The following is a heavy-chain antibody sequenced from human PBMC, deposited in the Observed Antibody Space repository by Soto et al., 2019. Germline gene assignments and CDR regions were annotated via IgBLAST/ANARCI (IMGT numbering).Heavy chain of an antibody. V-gene: IGHV4-39*01. CDR2: IYYSGST. CDR1: GGSISSSSYY. Sequence: QLQLQESGPGLVKPSETLSLTCTVSGGSISSSSYYWGWIRQPPGKGLEWIGSIYYSGSTYYNPSLKSRVTIAVDTSKSQFSLKLSSVTAADPAVYYCARQWSLGSWSLHHYGMDVWGQGTTVTVSS. J-gene: IGHJ6*02. CDR3: ARQWSLGSWSLHHYGMDV. D-gene: IGHD6-13*01.